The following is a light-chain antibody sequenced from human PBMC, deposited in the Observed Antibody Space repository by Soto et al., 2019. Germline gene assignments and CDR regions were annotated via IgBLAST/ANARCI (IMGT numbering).Light chain of an antibody. CDR3: QQDDNSPPKT. CDR1: QSVRNN. V-gene: IGKV3-15*01. CDR2: DAT. Sequence: EVVVTQSPATLSVYPGERATLSCKASQSVRNNLVWYLQKPGQAPRPIIYDATTRATGIPVRFSGSGSGTEYTRTISSLQKEEDGVSYCQQDDNSPPKTFGGGTKVDIK. J-gene: IGKJ4*01.